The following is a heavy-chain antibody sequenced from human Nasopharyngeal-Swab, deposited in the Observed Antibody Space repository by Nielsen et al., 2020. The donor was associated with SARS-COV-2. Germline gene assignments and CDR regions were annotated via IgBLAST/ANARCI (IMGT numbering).Heavy chain of an antibody. CDR2: IRSKAYGGTT. J-gene: IGHJ4*02. D-gene: IGHD6-13*01. V-gene: IGHV3-49*02. CDR3: TRSYSSSWYGGYYFDY. Sequence: WIRQPPGKGLEWVGFIRSKAYGGTTEYAASVKGRFTISRDDSKSIAYLQMNSLKTEDTAVYYCTRSYSSSWYGGYYFDYWGQGTLVTVPS.